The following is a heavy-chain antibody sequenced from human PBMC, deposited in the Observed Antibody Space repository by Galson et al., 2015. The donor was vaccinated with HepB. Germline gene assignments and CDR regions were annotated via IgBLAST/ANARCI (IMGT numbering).Heavy chain of an antibody. CDR1: GYSLTNYG. J-gene: IGHJ4*03. D-gene: IGHD1-26*01. V-gene: IGHV1-18*04. Sequence: SVKVSCKASGYSLTNYGISWVRQAPGQGLEWMGWISSYNGFTYYAQNFLGRVTMTMDTSTNTAYMDLRSLISDNTAVYYYARVIVGTTPYLDYWGQGTTVTVSS. CDR3: ARVIVGTTPYLDY. CDR2: ISSYNGFT.